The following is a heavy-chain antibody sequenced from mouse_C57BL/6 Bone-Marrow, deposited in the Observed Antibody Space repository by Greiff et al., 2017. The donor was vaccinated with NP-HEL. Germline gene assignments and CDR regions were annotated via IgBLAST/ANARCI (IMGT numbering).Heavy chain of an antibody. CDR3: ARRRRFFITTVGYFDV. Sequence: QVQLKESGAELMKPGASVKLSCKATGYTFTGYWIEWVKQRPGHGLEWIGEILPGSGSTNYNEKFKGKATFTADTSSNTAYMQLSSLTTEDSAIYYCARRRRFFITTVGYFDVWGTGTTVTVSS. V-gene: IGHV1-9*01. J-gene: IGHJ1*03. CDR2: ILPGSGST. D-gene: IGHD1-1*01. CDR1: GYTFTGYW.